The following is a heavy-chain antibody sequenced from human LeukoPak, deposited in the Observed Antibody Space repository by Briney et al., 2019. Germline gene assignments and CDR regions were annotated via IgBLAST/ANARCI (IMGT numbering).Heavy chain of an antibody. J-gene: IGHJ4*02. V-gene: IGHV4-34*11. CDR3: ARGRYGGYFDY. CDR2: ISYSGNI. D-gene: IGHD4-23*01. Sequence: SETLSLTCAVYGGSFSGYYWSWIRQPPGKGLEWIGYISYSGNIEYNPSLKSRVTISVDTSKNQFSLNLNSVTVADTAVYSCARGRYGGYFDYWGQGTLVTVSS. CDR1: GGSFSGYY.